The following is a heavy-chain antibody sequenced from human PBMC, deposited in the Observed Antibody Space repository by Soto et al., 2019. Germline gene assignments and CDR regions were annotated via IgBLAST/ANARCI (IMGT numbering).Heavy chain of an antibody. D-gene: IGHD3-22*01. CDR3: ARGAPVVNDY. CDR1: GGSISSGGYS. CDR2: IYDSGST. J-gene: IGHJ4*02. Sequence: QLQLQESGLGLVKPSQTLSLTCAVSGGSISSGGYSWSWIRQPPGKGLEWIGYIYDSGSTYYNPSLKSRVTISVDRSKNQFSLELSSVTAADTAVYYCARGAPVVNDYWGQGTLVTVSS. V-gene: IGHV4-30-2*01.